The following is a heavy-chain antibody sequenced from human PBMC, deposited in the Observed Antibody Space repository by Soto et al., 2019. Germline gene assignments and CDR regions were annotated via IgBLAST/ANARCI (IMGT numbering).Heavy chain of an antibody. V-gene: IGHV3-23*01. Sequence: GGSLRLSCAASGFTFSSYAMSWVRQAPGKGLEWVSAISGSGGSTYYADSVKGRFTISRDNSKNTLYLQMNSLRAEDTAVYYCAKDPVLAGDYDNRGWYYYYGMDVWGQGTTVTVSS. CDR2: ISGSGGST. CDR3: AKDPVLAGDYDNRGWYYYYGMDV. CDR1: GFTFSSYA. D-gene: IGHD4-17*01. J-gene: IGHJ6*02.